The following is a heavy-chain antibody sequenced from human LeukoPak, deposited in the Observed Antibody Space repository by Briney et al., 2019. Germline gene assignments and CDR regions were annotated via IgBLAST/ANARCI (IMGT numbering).Heavy chain of an antibody. D-gene: IGHD5-12*01. CDR3: ARVLRVATTRGAFDI. J-gene: IGHJ3*02. Sequence: SCKASGYTFTGYYMHWVRQAPGKGLEWVAVIWYDGSNKYYADSVKGRFTISRDNSKNTLYLQMNSLRAEDTAVYYCARVLRVATTRGAFDIWGQGTMVTVSS. V-gene: IGHV3-33*01. CDR1: GYTFTGYY. CDR2: IWYDGSNK.